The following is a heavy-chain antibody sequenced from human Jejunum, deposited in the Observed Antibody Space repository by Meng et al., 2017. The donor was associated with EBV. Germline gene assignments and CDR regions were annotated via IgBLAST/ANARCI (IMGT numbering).Heavy chain of an antibody. CDR1: GGSFSDYY. V-gene: IGHV4-34*01. CDR2: ISHSGTT. J-gene: IGHJ5*02. CDR3: ARYGKCSGNSFYCFDP. D-gene: IGHD4-23*01. Sequence: QGQLEQGGGGLLQPSETLSLTCGVYGGSFSDYYWTWIRQPPGKGLEWIGEISHSGTTKYNPSLKSRVTISLDTSNNQFSLNLNSVTAADTALYYCARYGKCSGNSFYCFDPWGQGTLVTVSS.